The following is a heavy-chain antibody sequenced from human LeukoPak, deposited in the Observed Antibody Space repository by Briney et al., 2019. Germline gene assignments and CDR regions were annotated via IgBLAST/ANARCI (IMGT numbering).Heavy chain of an antibody. D-gene: IGHD3-22*01. Sequence: GASVKVSCKASGGTFSSYAISWVRQAPGQGLEWMGRIIPILGIANYAQKFQGRVTITADKSTSTAYMELSSLRSEDTAVYYCARAQYYYDSSGYYYNYYYGMDVWGQGTTVTVSS. CDR1: GGTFSSYA. CDR2: IIPILGIA. J-gene: IGHJ6*02. V-gene: IGHV1-69*04. CDR3: ARAQYYYDSSGYYYNYYYGMDV.